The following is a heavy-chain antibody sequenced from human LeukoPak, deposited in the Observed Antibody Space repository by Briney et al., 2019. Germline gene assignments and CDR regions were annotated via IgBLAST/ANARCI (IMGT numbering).Heavy chain of an antibody. Sequence: GGSLRLSCAASGFTFSSYAMHWVRQAPGKGLEWVAVISYDGSNKYYADSVKGRFTISRDNSKNTLYLQMNSLRAEDTAVYYCARAGVGAYCGGDCYRYFDYWGQGTLVTVSS. D-gene: IGHD2-21*01. CDR1: GFTFSSYA. V-gene: IGHV3-30-3*01. CDR2: ISYDGSNK. J-gene: IGHJ4*02. CDR3: ARAGVGAYCGGDCYRYFDY.